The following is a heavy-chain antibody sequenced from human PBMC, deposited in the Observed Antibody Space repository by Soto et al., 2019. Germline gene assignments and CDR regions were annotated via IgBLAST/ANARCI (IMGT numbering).Heavy chain of an antibody. CDR2: IYPGDSDT. J-gene: IGHJ6*02. CDR3: ARSYSNSWSYHLEPTKNSYGMDF. V-gene: IGHV5-51*01. Sequence: LGESLKISCKGSGYSFTSYWIGWVRQMPGKGLECMGIIYPGDSDTRYSPSFQGQVTISADKSISTAYLQWSSLKASDTAMYYCARSYSNSWSYHLEPTKNSYGMDFGVQGT. D-gene: IGHD6-13*01. CDR1: GYSFTSYW.